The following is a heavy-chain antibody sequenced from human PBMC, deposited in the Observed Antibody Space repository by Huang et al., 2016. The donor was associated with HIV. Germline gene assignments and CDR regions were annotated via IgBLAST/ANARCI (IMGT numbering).Heavy chain of an antibody. Sequence: QLQLQESGPGLVKPSETLSLTCSVSGGSISSSSYYWGWIRQPPGKGLEWIGSIYYRGSTLYNPSLNSRFTISVDTSKNQFSLRLSSVTAADTSVYYCARHMDCSSSSCLAGGHERGPFDMWGQGTMVTVSS. V-gene: IGHV4-39*01. CDR3: ARHMDCSSSSCLAGGHERGPFDM. J-gene: IGHJ3*02. CDR1: GGSISSSSYY. D-gene: IGHD2-2*01. CDR2: IYYRGST.